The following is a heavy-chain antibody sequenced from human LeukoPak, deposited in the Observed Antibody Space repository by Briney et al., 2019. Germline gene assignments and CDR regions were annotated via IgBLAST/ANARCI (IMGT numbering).Heavy chain of an antibody. Sequence: PGGSLRLSCAASGFTVSSNYMSWVRQAPGKGLEWVSVIYTGGSTYYADSVKGRFTISRDNSKNTLYLQMNSLRAEDTAVYYCARVRDWYFDLWGRGTLVTVSS. CDR2: IYTGGST. CDR1: GFTVSSNY. J-gene: IGHJ2*01. V-gene: IGHV3-53*01. CDR3: ARVRDWYFDL.